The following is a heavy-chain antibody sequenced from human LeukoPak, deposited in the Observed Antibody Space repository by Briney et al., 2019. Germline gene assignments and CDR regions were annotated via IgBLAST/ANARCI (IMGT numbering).Heavy chain of an antibody. J-gene: IGHJ5*02. CDR2: ISYSGTN. V-gene: IGHV4-39*01. Sequence: PSETLSVTCTVSGGSVSSSTPYWGWIRQPPGKGLEWIGSISYSGTNYNNPSLKSRVSISIDTSKNQFSVKLTSVSAADTAMYYGARWGSLPSWGEGTLVTVSS. CDR1: GGSVSSSTPY. D-gene: IGHD3-16*01. CDR3: ARWGSLPS.